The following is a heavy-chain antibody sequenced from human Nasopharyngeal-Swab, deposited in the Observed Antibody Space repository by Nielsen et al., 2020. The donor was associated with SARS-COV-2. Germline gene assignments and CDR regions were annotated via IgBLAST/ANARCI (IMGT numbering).Heavy chain of an antibody. J-gene: IGHJ4*02. D-gene: IGHD2-21*02. V-gene: IGHV3-73*01. CDR3: TRHEEHCGGDCYPFDY. CDR1: GFTFSGSA. CDR2: IRSKANSYAT. Sequence: LSLTCTASGFTFSGSAMHWVRQASGKGLEWVGRIRSKANSYATAYAASVKGRFTISRDDSKNTAYLQMNSLKTEDTAVYYCTRHEEHCGGDCYPFDYWGQGTLVTVSS.